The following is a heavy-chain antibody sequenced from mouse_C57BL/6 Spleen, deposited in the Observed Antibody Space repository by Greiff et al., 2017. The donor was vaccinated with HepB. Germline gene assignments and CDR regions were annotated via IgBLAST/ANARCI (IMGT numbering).Heavy chain of an antibody. CDR3: ARLPYDYAMDY. J-gene: IGHJ4*01. V-gene: IGHV5-15*01. CDR1: GFTFSDYG. D-gene: IGHD1-1*01. CDR2: ISNLAYSI. Sequence: EVHLVDSGGGLVQPGGSLKLSCAASGFTFSDYGMAWVRQAPRKGPEWVAFISNLAYSIYYADTVTGRFTISRENAKNTLYLEMSSLRSEDTAMYYCARLPYDYAMDYWGQGTSVTVSS.